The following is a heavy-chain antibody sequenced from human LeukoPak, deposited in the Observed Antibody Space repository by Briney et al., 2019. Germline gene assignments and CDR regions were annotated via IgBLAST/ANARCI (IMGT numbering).Heavy chain of an antibody. Sequence: ASVKVSCKASGYTFTSYYMHWVRQAPGQGLEWMGIINPSGGSTSYAQKFQGRVAMTRDTSTSTAYMELRSLRSDDTAVYYCARGVLEMATSYFDYWGQGTLVTVSS. J-gene: IGHJ4*02. CDR3: ARGVLEMATSYFDY. D-gene: IGHD5-24*01. CDR2: INPSGGST. V-gene: IGHV1-46*01. CDR1: GYTFTSYY.